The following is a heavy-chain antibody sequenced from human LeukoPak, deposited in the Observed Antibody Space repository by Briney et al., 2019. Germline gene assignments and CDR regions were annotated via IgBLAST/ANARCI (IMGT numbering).Heavy chain of an antibody. J-gene: IGHJ3*02. Sequence: GGSLRLSCAASGFSFSYYSMNWVRQAPGEGLEWVSSISSSGSYIYYADSVKGRFTVSRDNAKTSLYLQMNSLRAEDTAVYYRTRAPGTGPLTVTWSGPFDIWGQGTVVTVSS. D-gene: IGHD3-3*01. CDR3: TRAPGTGPLTVTWSGPFDI. V-gene: IGHV3-21*01. CDR2: ISSSGSYI. CDR1: GFSFSYYS.